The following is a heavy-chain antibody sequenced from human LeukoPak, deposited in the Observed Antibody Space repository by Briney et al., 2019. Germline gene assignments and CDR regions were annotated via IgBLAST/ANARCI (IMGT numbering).Heavy chain of an antibody. CDR3: AREGGGSGLWYYDL. CDR2: IGGDGLTT. V-gene: IGHV3-64*02. D-gene: IGHD1-26*01. J-gene: IGHJ2*01. Sequence: PGGSLRLSCAASGFTFGSYSMHWVRQAPGKGPEFVSVIGGDGLTTFYADSVKDRFTISRDNSKCTLYLEMGSLRAEDMAVYYCAREGGGSGLWYYDLWGRGTLVTVSS. CDR1: GFTFGSYS.